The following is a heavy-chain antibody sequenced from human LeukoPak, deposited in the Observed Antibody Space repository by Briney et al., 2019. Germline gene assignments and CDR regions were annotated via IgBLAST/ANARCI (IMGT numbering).Heavy chain of an antibody. V-gene: IGHV4-4*07. D-gene: IGHD6-6*01. Sequence: SETLPLTCTVSGGSISSYYWSWIRQPAGKGLEWIGRIYISGSTNCNPSLKSRVTMSVDTSKNQFSLKLSSVTAADTAVYYCARDYSSSSGKAFDIWGQGTMVTVSS. J-gene: IGHJ3*02. CDR1: GGSISSYY. CDR3: ARDYSSSSGKAFDI. CDR2: IYISGST.